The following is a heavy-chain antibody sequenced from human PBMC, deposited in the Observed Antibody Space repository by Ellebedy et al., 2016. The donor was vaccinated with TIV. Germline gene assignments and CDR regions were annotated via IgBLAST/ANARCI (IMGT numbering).Heavy chain of an antibody. CDR1: GFTFRSYG. D-gene: IGHD5-18*01. CDR3: AKMARKYSYGYEFDY. Sequence: PGGSLRLSCVASGFTFRSYGMSWVRQAPGKGLEWVSTRIGSTGSTYYADSVKGRFTFSGDSSDNTLFLQMDSLRAEDTARYYCAKMARKYSYGYEFDYWGQGTLVTVSS. CDR2: RIGSTGST. J-gene: IGHJ4*02. V-gene: IGHV3-23*01.